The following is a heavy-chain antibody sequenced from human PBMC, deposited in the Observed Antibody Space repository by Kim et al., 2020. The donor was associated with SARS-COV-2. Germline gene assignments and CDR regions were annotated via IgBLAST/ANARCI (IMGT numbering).Heavy chain of an antibody. CDR3: ARTTKGATWLDY. CDR1: GYTFTSYA. D-gene: IGHD1-1*01. J-gene: IGHJ4*02. CDR2: INAGNGNT. V-gene: IGHV1-3*01. Sequence: ASVKVSCKSSGYTFTSYAMHWVRQAPGQRLEWMGWINAGNGNTKYSQKFQGRVTITRYTSASTAYMELSSLRSEDTAVYYCARTTKGATWLDYWGQGTLVTVSS.